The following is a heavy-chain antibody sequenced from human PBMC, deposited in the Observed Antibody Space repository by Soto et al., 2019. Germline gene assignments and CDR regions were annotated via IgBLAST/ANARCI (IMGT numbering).Heavy chain of an antibody. CDR1: GFTFSSYG. CDR2: IWYDGSNK. Sequence: QVQLVESGGGVVQPGRSLRLSCAASGFTFSSYGMHWVRQAPGKGLEWVAVIWYDGSNKYYADSVKGRFTISRDNPKNTLYLQMNSLRVEYTAVYYWASEYCSGGSCHYDGMDVWGQGTTVTVSS. V-gene: IGHV3-33*01. CDR3: ASEYCSGGSCHYDGMDV. J-gene: IGHJ6*02. D-gene: IGHD2-15*01.